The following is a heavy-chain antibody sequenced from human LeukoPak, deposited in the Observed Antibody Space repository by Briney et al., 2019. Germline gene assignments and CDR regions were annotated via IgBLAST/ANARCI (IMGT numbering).Heavy chain of an antibody. CDR2: IYYSGST. J-gene: IGHJ4*02. CDR3: ARGGSGNSGN. Sequence: SETPSLTCTVSGXSISSYYWSWIRQPPGKGLEWIAYIYYSGSTNYNPYLKSRVTISVDTSKNQFSLRLTSVTAADTAVYYCARGGSGNSGNWGQGTLVTVSS. D-gene: IGHD4-23*01. V-gene: IGHV4-59*01. CDR1: GXSISSYY.